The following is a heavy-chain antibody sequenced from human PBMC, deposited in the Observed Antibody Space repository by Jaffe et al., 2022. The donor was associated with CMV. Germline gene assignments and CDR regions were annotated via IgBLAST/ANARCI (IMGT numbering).Heavy chain of an antibody. V-gene: IGHV3-9*01. CDR1: GFTFDDYA. CDR2: ISWNSGSI. CDR3: AKTAQTEGGATDY. D-gene: IGHD3-16*01. J-gene: IGHJ4*02. Sequence: EVQLVESGGGLVQPGRSLRLSCAASGFTFDDYAMHWVRQAPGKGLEWVSGISWNSGSIGYADSVKGRFTISRDNAKNSLYLQMNSLRAEDTALYYCAKTAQTEGGATDYWGQGTLVTVSS.